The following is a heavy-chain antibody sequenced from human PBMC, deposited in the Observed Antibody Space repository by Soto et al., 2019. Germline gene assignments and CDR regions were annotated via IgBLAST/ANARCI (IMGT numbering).Heavy chain of an antibody. CDR1: GGSISSGGYY. CDR3: AGAGRQQLAYYYGMDV. J-gene: IGHJ6*02. V-gene: IGHV4-31*03. CDR2: IYYSGST. D-gene: IGHD6-13*01. Sequence: QVQLQEWGPGQVKPSQTLYLTCTVSGGSISSGGYYWSWIRPHPGKGLEWIGYIYYSGSTYYNPSLKSRVTISVDTSKNQFSLKLSSVTAADTAVYYCAGAGRQQLAYYYGMDVWGQGTTVTVSS.